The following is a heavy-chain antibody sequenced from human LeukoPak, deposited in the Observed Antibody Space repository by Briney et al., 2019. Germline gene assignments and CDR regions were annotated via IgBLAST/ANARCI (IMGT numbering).Heavy chain of an antibody. V-gene: IGHV5-51*01. CDR2: IYSGDSDT. D-gene: IGHD5-18*01. CDR1: GYIFTNYW. J-gene: IGHJ4*02. Sequence: GESLKISCKGFGYIFTNYWIGWVRQMPGKGLEWMGIIYSGDSDTRYSPSFQGQVTISVDKSINTAYLQWSSLQASDTAMYYCARTTQLWSEIAYWGQGTLAPVSS. CDR3: ARTTQLWSEIAY.